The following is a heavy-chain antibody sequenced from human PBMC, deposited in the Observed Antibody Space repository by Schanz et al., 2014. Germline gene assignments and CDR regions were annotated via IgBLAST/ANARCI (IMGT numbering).Heavy chain of an antibody. Sequence: VQLVESGGGVVQPGRSLRLSCAASGITLSGYGLHWVRQAPGKGLEWVSDISDSGDSTHYADSVKGRFTISRDNAKNSLFLQMNSLSAEDTAVYYCARDGDFDYWGQGTLXTVSS. CDR3: ARDGDFDY. CDR2: ISDSGDST. J-gene: IGHJ4*02. V-gene: IGHV3-48*04. CDR1: GITLSGYG.